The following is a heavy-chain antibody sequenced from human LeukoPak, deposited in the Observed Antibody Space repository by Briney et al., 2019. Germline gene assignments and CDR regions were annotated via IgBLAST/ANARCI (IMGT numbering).Heavy chain of an antibody. CDR3: AKDIGIVAYDAFEM. D-gene: IGHD5-12*01. CDR2: ISGNGGST. Sequence: PGGSLRLSCAASGFTFSSYAISWVRQAPGKGLEWVSSISGNGGSTFYADPVKGRFTISRDNSKNTLYLQMNSLRAEDTAVYYCAKDIGIVAYDAFEMWGQGTMVTVSS. J-gene: IGHJ3*02. V-gene: IGHV3-23*01. CDR1: GFTFSSYA.